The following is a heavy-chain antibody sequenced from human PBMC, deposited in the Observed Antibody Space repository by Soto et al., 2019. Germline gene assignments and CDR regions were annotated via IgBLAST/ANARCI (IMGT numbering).Heavy chain of an antibody. CDR2: INAGNGNT. CDR3: ARVNGHVDAAMVTAYFDY. CDR1: GYTFTSYA. V-gene: IGHV1-3*01. Sequence: ASVKVSCKASGYTFTSYAMHWVRQAPGQRLEWMGWINAGNGNTKYSQKFQGRVTITADESTSTAYMELSSLRSEDTAVYYCARVNGHVDAAMVTAYFDYWGQGTLVTVSS. D-gene: IGHD5-18*01. J-gene: IGHJ4*02.